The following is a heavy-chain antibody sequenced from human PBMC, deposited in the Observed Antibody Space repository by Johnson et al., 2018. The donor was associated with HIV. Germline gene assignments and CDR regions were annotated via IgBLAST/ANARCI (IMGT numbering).Heavy chain of an antibody. V-gene: IGHV3-20*04. CDR1: GFTFDNYG. CDR2: INWNGGST. CDR3: ARMVRYYYGSGSYYNVPWKDAFDI. D-gene: IGHD3-10*01. J-gene: IGHJ3*02. Sequence: VQLVESGGGVVRPGGSLRLSCAASGFTFDNYGMSWVRQAPGKGLEWVSGINWNGGSTGYADSVKGRFTISRDNPKNSLYLQMNSLRAEDTALYYCARMVRYYYGSGSYYNVPWKDAFDIWGQGTMVTVSS.